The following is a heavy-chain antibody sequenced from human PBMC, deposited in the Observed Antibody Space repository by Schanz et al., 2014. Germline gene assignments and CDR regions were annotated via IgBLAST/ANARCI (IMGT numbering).Heavy chain of an antibody. V-gene: IGHV1-69*02. CDR3: ARGGGPEDVFDI. D-gene: IGHD2-15*01. J-gene: IGHJ3*02. CDR2: IIPIHGIV. CDR1: GGTFSTYP. Sequence: QVQLVQSGAEVKKPGSSMKVSCKASGGTFSTYPINWLRQAPGQGLEWMGRIIPIHGIVNYAQRFQDRVRITADKSTSTAYMELSSRRSDDTAVYYCARGGGPEDVFDIWGQGTMLTVSS.